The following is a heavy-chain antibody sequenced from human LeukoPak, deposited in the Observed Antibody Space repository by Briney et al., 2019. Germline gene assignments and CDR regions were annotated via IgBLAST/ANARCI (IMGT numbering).Heavy chain of an antibody. D-gene: IGHD2-21*02. V-gene: IGHV1-46*01. J-gene: IGHJ6*03. CDR2: ISPSGGST. Sequence: ASVKVSCKAFGYTFTSNYMHWVRQAPGQGPEWMGVISPSGGSTTYAQKFQGRVTITADKSTSTAYMELSSLRSEDTAVYYCASPQPLLSSKTYYYYYMDVWGKGTTVTVSS. CDR3: ASPQPLLSSKTYYYYYMDV. CDR1: GYTFTSNY.